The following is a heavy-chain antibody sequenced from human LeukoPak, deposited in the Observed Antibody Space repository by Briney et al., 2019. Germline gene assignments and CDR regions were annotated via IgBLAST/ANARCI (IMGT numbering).Heavy chain of an antibody. J-gene: IGHJ5*02. D-gene: IGHD6-6*01. CDR2: INRSGST. V-gene: IGHV4-34*01. CDR3: AVSAAALFDP. CDR1: GGSFSGCF. Sequence: SETLSLTCAIYGGSFSGCFWSWFRQPPGKGLEWIGEINRSGSTNYNSSLSLKSRVTISVDTSKNQFSLKLSSVTAADTAVYYCAVSAAALFDPWGQGTLVTVSS.